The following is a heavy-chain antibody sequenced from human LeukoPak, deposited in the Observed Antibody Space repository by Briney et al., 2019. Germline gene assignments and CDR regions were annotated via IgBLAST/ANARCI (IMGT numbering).Heavy chain of an antibody. CDR1: GSTFSSYW. CDR2: IKQDGSEK. J-gene: IGHJ2*01. Sequence: GGSLRLSCAASGSTFSSYWMSWVRQAPGKGLEWVANIKQDGSEKYYVDSVKGRFTISRDNAKNSLYLQMNSLRAEDTAVYYCARVSREGWYFDLWGRGTLVTVSS. CDR3: ARVSREGWYFDL. V-gene: IGHV3-7*01.